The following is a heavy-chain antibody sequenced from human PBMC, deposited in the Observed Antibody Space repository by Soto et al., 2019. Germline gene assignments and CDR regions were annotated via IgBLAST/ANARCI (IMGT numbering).Heavy chain of an antibody. CDR2: INHSGST. V-gene: IGHV4-34*01. CDR3: ARGRSIAARREIDY. CDR1: GGSFSGYY. Sequence: QVQLQQWGAGLLKPSETLSLTCAVYGGSFSGYYWSWIRQPPGKGLEWIGEINHSGSTNYNPSLKSRVTTSVDTSKNQFSLKLSSVTAADTAVYYCARGRSIAARREIDYWGQGTLVTVSS. J-gene: IGHJ4*02. D-gene: IGHD6-6*01.